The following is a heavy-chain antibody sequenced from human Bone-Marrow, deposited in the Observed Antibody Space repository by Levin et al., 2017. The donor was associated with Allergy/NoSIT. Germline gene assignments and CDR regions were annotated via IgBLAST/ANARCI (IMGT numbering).Heavy chain of an antibody. D-gene: IGHD1-14*01. V-gene: IGHV4-4*07. J-gene: IGHJ4*02. CDR1: GGSIRSYY. Sequence: GSLRLSCTVSGGSIRSYYWSWIRQPAGKGLEWIGRIFPSGTTSYNPSLKSRVTTSVDTSKNHFSLNLNSVTAADTAVYYCARIGIYRYFDYWGQGTLVTVSS. CDR2: IFPSGTT. CDR3: ARIGIYRYFDY.